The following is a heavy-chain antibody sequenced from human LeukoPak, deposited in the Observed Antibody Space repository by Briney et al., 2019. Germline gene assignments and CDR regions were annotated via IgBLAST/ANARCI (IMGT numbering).Heavy chain of an antibody. D-gene: IGHD6-6*01. V-gene: IGHV4-30-4*08. Sequence: PSETLSLTCTVSGGSITTGDYYWSWIRQPPGKGLEWIGYIYYSGSTYYNPSLKSRLTISVDTSKNQFSLKLSSVTAADTAVYYCAREGPYSISSEGFDFWGQGSLVTVSS. J-gene: IGHJ4*02. CDR3: AREGPYSISSEGFDF. CDR1: GGSITTGDYY. CDR2: IYYSGST.